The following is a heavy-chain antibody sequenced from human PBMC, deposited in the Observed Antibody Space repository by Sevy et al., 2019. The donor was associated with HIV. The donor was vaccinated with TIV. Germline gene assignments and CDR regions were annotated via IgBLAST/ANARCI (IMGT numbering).Heavy chain of an antibody. CDR1: GSTFNKYS. CDR2: LSFGCGEI. V-gene: IGHV3-23*01. J-gene: IGHJ4*02. Sequence: GGSLRLSCAASGSTFNKYSMSWVRQPPGKGLECVSTLSFGCGEINYAYSVKGWLTISRVKSKNSFYLQMNNLRAKDTALYYCAREGCTKPHDYWGQGTLVTVSS. D-gene: IGHD2-8*01. CDR3: AREGCTKPHDY.